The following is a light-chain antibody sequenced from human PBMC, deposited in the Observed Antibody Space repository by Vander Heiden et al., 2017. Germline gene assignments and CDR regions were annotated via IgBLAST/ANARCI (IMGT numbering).Light chain of an antibody. V-gene: IGLV3-1*01. J-gene: IGLJ1*01. CDR2: QDK. CDR1: KLGDKN. CDR3: QAWDSSTFYV. Sequence: SYELTQPPSVSVSPGQTATITCSGDKLGDKNVCWYQQKPGQSPVLVIYQDKKRPSGIPERFSGSNSGNTATLSISGTQAMDEADYYCQAWDSSTFYVFGTGTRVTAL.